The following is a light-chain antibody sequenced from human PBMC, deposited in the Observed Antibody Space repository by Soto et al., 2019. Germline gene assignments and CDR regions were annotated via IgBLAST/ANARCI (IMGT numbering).Light chain of an antibody. J-gene: IGLJ3*02. CDR2: EVS. CDR1: SSDVGNYNF. Sequence: QSVLTQPASVSGSPGQSITISCTGTSSDVGNYNFVSWFQHHPGNAPKLMIYEVSSRPSGVSNRCSGSKSGNTASLTISGLQAEDEADYYCSSYTTSSTLVFGGGTKLTVL. V-gene: IGLV2-14*01. CDR3: SSYTTSSTLV.